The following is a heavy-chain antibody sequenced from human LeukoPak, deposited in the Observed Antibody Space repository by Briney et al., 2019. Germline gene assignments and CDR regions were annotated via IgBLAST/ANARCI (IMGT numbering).Heavy chain of an antibody. D-gene: IGHD1-26*01. Sequence: GGTLRLSCAASGFTFSSYGMNWVRQAPGEGLEWVSSTSNYDDHTYYADSVKGRFTIFRDNSKNTLFLQMNSLRAEDTAVYYCARAFSGYDGMDVWGKGTTVTISS. CDR2: TSNYDDHT. V-gene: IGHV3-23*01. J-gene: IGHJ6*04. CDR3: ARAFSGYDGMDV. CDR1: GFTFSSYG.